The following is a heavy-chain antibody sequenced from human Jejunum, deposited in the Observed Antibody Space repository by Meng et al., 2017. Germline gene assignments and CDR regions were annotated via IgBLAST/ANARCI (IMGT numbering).Heavy chain of an antibody. V-gene: IGHV4-61*02. D-gene: IGHD1-26*01. Sequence: SETLSLTCIVSGGSITSGTYSWSWIRPSPGKGLEWIGRVYASGSTNYNPSLMSRVTIPVDTSKNQFSLQLMSVTAADMAVYYCARVDRGLWEYWGQGSLVTVSS. J-gene: IGHJ4*01. CDR2: VYASGST. CDR1: GGSITSGTYS. CDR3: ARVDRGLWEY.